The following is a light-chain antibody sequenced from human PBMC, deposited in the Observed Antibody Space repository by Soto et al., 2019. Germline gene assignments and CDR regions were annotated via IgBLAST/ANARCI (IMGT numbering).Light chain of an antibody. J-gene: IGKJ1*01. Sequence: DIQMTQSPSTLSASVGDRVTITCRASQSISTWLAWYQQKPGKAPKALIYDPSRLESGVPPRFSGSGSGTEFTLTISSLQPADFATYYCQQYNTYSWTFGQGTKVEIK. V-gene: IGKV1-5*01. CDR3: QQYNTYSWT. CDR1: QSISTW. CDR2: DPS.